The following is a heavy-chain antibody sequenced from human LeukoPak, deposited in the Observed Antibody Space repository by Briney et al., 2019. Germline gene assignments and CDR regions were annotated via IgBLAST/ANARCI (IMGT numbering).Heavy chain of an antibody. CDR2: ISNNGGYT. D-gene: IGHD2-15*01. CDR1: GFTFRSSA. V-gene: IGHV3-23*01. Sequence: GGSLRLSCAASGFTFRSSAMSWVRQAPGKGLEWVSAISNNGGYTYYADSVQGRFIISRDNSKSTLCLQMNSLRAEDTAVYYCAKQLGYCSDGSCYFPYWGQGTLVTVSS. J-gene: IGHJ4*02. CDR3: AKQLGYCSDGSCYFPY.